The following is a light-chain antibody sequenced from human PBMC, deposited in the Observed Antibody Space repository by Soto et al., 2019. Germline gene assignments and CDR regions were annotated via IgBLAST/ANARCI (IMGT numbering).Light chain of an antibody. CDR3: QQRSNWPLT. J-gene: IGKJ4*01. CDR1: QSVSSY. V-gene: IGKV3-11*01. Sequence: IVLTQSPATLSLSPGERATLSCMASQSVSSYLAWYQQKPGQAPRLLIYDASNRATGIPARFSGSGSGTDITLTISSLEPEDFTVYYCQQRSNWPLTFGGGTKV. CDR2: DAS.